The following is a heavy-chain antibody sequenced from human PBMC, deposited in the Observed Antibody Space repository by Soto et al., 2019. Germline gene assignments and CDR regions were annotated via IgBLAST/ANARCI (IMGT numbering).Heavy chain of an antibody. D-gene: IGHD2-8*01. J-gene: IGHJ6*02. CDR3: ARDTRMLMVYATTRYYGMDV. CDR1: GGTFSSYG. V-gene: IGHV1-69*12. CDR2: IIPIFGTA. Sequence: QVQLVQSGAEVKKPGSSVKVSCKASGGTFSSYGISWVRQAPGQGLEWMGGIIPIFGTANYAQKFQGRVTITADESTSTAYMELSSLRSEDTAVYYCARDTRMLMVYATTRYYGMDVWGQGTTVTVSS.